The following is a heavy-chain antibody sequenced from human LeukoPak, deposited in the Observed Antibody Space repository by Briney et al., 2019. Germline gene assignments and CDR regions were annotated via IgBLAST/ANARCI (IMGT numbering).Heavy chain of an antibody. Sequence: GGSLRLSCAASGFTFDDYAMHWVRQAPGKGLEWVSLISGDGGSTYYADSVKGRFTISRDNSKNSLYLQMNSLRTEDTALYYCAKVLAPGDYDILTGYDYWGQGTLVTVSS. CDR3: AKVLAPGDYDILTGYDY. CDR1: GFTFDDYA. V-gene: IGHV3-43*02. D-gene: IGHD3-9*01. J-gene: IGHJ4*02. CDR2: ISGDGGST.